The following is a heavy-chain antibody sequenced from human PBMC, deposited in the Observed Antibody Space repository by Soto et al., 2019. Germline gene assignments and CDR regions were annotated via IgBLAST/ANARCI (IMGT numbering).Heavy chain of an antibody. V-gene: IGHV4-39*07. CDR3: AGGGGASYYGSGSYTPYNY. CDR2: IYYSGST. Sequence: PSETLSLTCTVSGGSISSSRYYWGWIRQPPGKGLEWIGSIYYSGSTNYNPSLKSRVTISVDTSKNQFSLKLSSVTAADTAVYYCAGGGGASYYGSGSYTPYNYRGRGPRGT. CDR1: GGSISSSRYY. D-gene: IGHD3-10*01. J-gene: IGHJ2*01.